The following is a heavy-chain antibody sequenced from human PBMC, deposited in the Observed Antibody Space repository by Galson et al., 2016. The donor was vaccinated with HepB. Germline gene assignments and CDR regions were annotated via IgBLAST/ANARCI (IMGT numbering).Heavy chain of an antibody. CDR1: GFTFSSYG. V-gene: IGHV3-30*18. CDR2: ISSDGSNK. CDR3: AKVSDEYYFDY. Sequence: SLRLSCAASGFTFSSYGMHWVRQAPGKGLEWVAVISSDGSNKYYADSVKGRFTISRDNSKNTLYLQMNSLRAEDTAVYCCAKVSDEYYFDYWGQGTLVTGSS. J-gene: IGHJ4*02.